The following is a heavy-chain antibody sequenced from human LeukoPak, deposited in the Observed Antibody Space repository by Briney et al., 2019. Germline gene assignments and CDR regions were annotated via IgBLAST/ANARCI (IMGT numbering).Heavy chain of an antibody. CDR3: AKGGVLVSCDYFDY. J-gene: IGHJ4*02. CDR1: GFTFSSYG. D-gene: IGHD2-8*01. CDR2: IRYDGSNK. V-gene: IGHV3-30*02. Sequence: GGSLRLSCAASGFTFSSYGMHWVRQAPGKGLEWVAFIRYDGSNKYYADSVKGRFTISRDNSKNTLYLQMNSLRAEDTAVYYCAKGGVLVSCDYFDYWGQGTLVTVSS.